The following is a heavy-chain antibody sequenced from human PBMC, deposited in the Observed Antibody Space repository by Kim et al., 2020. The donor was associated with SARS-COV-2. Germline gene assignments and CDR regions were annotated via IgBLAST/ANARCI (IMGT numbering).Heavy chain of an antibody. Sequence: GGSLRLSCAASGFTFGAYAMHWVRQAPGKGLEWVAGISCNSGSIGYADSVKGRFTISRDNAKNSLYLQMNSLRADDTALYYCAKERDLCYYYGKDVWGQGTTVTVSS. J-gene: IGHJ6*02. V-gene: IGHV3-9*01. CDR2: ISCNSGSI. CDR3: AKERDLCYYYGKDV. CDR1: GFTFGAYA.